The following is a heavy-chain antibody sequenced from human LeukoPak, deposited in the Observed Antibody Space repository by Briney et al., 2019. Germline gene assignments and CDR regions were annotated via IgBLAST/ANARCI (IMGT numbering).Heavy chain of an antibody. V-gene: IGHV1-18*01. CDR1: CYTFTSYG. J-gene: IGHJ4*02. CDR2: ISAYNGKT. Sequence: ASVKVSCKASCYTFTSYGISWVGQAPGQGLEWMGWISAYNGKTNYSQKLQGRVTMTADKSTTTAYMGLRSLESDDPTWFFCAELDIVATILSNFDNWGQGTLVTVSS. CDR3: AELDIVATILSNFDN. D-gene: IGHD5-12*01.